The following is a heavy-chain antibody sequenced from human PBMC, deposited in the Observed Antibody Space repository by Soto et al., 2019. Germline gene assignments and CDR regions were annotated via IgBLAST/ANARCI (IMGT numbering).Heavy chain of an antibody. Sequence: GGSLRLSCAASGFTFSGYSMNWVRQAPGKGLEWVSSISSSSSYIYYADSVKGRFTISRDNAKNSLYLQMNSLRAEDTAVYSCAREEAAARALDAFDIWGQGTMVTVSS. J-gene: IGHJ3*02. D-gene: IGHD6-13*01. CDR1: GFTFSGYS. CDR2: ISSSSSYI. CDR3: AREEAAARALDAFDI. V-gene: IGHV3-21*01.